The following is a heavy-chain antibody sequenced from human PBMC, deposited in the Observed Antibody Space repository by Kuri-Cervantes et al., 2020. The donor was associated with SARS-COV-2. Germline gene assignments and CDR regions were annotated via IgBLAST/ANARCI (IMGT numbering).Heavy chain of an antibody. CDR3: ARGSIFSDTGGWYFDY. CDR2: INPSGGST. J-gene: IGHJ4*02. V-gene: IGHV1-46*01. D-gene: IGHD3-10*01. CDR1: GYTFTSYY. Sequence: GESLKISCKASGYTFTSYYMHWVRQAPGQGLEWMGIINPSGGSTSYAQKFQGRVTMTRDTSISTAYMELSRLRSDDTAVYYCARGSIFSDTGGWYFDYWGQGTLVTVSS.